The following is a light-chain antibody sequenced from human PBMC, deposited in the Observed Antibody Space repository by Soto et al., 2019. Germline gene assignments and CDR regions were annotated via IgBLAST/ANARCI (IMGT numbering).Light chain of an antibody. CDR3: SSYTSSSTLVV. V-gene: IGLV2-14*01. Sequence: QSALTQPASVSGSPGQSITISCTGTSSDVGGYKYVSWYQQHPGKAPKLMIYDVSNRPSGVSNRFSGSNAGNTASLTISGXXXXXXXXYYXSSYTSSSTLVVFGGGTK. CDR2: DVS. CDR1: SSDVGGYKY. J-gene: IGLJ2*01.